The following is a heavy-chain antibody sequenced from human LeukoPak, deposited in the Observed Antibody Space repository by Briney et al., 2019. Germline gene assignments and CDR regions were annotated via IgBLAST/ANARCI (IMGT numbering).Heavy chain of an antibody. CDR3: ARGPTRLYYYGSGSLRFDP. V-gene: IGHV4-34*01. Sequence: SETLSLNSAVYGGSCSGYNWSWIRQPPGNGLEGIGEINHSASTNYNPSLKSRVTISVDTSKNQSSLKLSSVTAADTAVYYCARGPTRLYYYGSGSLRFDPWGQGTLVTVSS. CDR2: INHSAST. D-gene: IGHD3-10*01. CDR1: GGSCSGYN. J-gene: IGHJ5*02.